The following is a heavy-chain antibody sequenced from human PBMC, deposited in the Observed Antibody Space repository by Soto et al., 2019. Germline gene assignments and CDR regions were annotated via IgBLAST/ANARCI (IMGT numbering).Heavy chain of an antibody. CDR1: GFVFTHYG. CDR2: INAGSGNT. CDR3: ARKIFCNTWCDNAMDV. D-gene: IGHD2-8*01. J-gene: IGHJ6*02. V-gene: IGHV1-3*01. Sequence: QVLLVQSGAEVRKPGASVKVSCKASGFVFTHYGVHWVRLAPGQRLEWMGWINAGSGNTKYSERFQGRVSITRDTSAMTVHMELGSLTSEDRAVYYFARKIFCNTWCDNAMDVWGQGTTVTVSS.